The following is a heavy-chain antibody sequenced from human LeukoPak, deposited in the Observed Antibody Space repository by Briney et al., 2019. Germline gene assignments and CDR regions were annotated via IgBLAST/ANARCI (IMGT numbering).Heavy chain of an antibody. V-gene: IGHV4-39*01. CDR3: ATLFTASRGY. D-gene: IGHD2-2*01. J-gene: IGHJ4*02. Sequence: PSETLSLTCTVSGGSISSNSYYWGWIRQPPGKGLKWIGSIYYSGSTYYNPSLKSRVTISVDTSKNQFSLKLNSVTAADTAVYYCATLFTASRGYWGQGTLVTVSS. CDR1: GGSISSNSYY. CDR2: IYYSGST.